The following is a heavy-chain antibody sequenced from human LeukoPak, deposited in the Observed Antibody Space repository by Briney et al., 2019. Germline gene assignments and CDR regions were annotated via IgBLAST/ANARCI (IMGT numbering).Heavy chain of an antibody. CDR1: RFTFSSYD. J-gene: IGHJ3*02. CDR3: ARDKSKGGDALDI. Sequence: GGSLRLSCAASRFTFSSYDMNWVRQAPGKGLEWVAVISYDGSKQYHADSVKGRFTISRDNSRNTLYLQMNSLRVEDTAVYYCARDKSKGGDALDIWGQGTMVTVSS. D-gene: IGHD1-26*01. CDR2: ISYDGSKQ. V-gene: IGHV3-30*04.